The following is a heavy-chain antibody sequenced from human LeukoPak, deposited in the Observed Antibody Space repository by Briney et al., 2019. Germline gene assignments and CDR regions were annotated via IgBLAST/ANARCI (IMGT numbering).Heavy chain of an antibody. D-gene: IGHD3-10*01. CDR3: AKVPYSDYGSGRSPGMDV. CDR2: ISGSGGIA. V-gene: IGHV3-23*01. CDR1: GFPFGIHA. Sequence: GGPLRLSCAPSGFPFGIHAIFWVGQAPGRRLEWFSGISGSGGIAYVADSVKGRFTISRDNSKNTLYLQMDSLRAEDTAIYYWAKVPYSDYGSGRSPGMDVWGQGTTVAVSS. J-gene: IGHJ6*02.